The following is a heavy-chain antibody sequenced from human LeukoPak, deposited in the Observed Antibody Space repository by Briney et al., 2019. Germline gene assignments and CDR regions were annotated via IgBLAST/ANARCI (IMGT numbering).Heavy chain of an antibody. CDR1: GYTFTGYY. J-gene: IGHJ6*03. D-gene: IGHD6-6*01. CDR2: INPNSGGT. CDR3: AREGIAAPYMDV. Sequence: ASVKVSCKASGYTFTGYYMHWVRQAPGQGLEWMGWINPNSGGTNYAQKFQGRVTMTRDTSISTAYMELSRLRSDDTAVHYCAREGIAAPYMDVWGKGTTVTVSS. V-gene: IGHV1-2*02.